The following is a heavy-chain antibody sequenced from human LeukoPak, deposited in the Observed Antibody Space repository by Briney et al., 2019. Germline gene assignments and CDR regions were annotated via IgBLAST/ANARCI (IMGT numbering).Heavy chain of an antibody. CDR3: AKGLMVRGVIMYYYYGMDV. J-gene: IGHJ6*04. D-gene: IGHD3-10*01. CDR2: ISKDGNNK. CDR1: GFAFSSYG. V-gene: IGHV3-30*18. Sequence: PGRSLRLSCAASGFAFSSYGMHWVHQAPGRGLEWVAVISKDGNNKYYVDSVKGRFTISRDNSKNTLYLQMNSLGAEDTAVYYCAKGLMVRGVIMYYYYGMDVWGKGTTVTVSS.